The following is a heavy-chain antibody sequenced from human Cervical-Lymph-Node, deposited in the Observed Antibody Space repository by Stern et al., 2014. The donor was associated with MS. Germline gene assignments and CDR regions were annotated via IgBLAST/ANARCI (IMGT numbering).Heavy chain of an antibody. CDR3: ARALCYERSGYCHNVMDV. CDR2: IWSDGSHK. Sequence: QMQLVQSGGGVVQPGRALRLSCEASGFIFSSHVMHWVRQAPGKGLEWVALIWSDGSHKYYADAVKGRFIISRDNSNNTLYLQIDSLGAEDAAVYYCARALCYERSGYCHNVMDVWGQGTTVSVSS. D-gene: IGHD3-22*01. J-gene: IGHJ6*02. V-gene: IGHV3-33*01. CDR1: GFIFSSHV.